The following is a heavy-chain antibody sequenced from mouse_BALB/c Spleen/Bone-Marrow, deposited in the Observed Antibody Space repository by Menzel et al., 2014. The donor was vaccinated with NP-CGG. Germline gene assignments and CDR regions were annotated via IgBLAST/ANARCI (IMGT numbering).Heavy chain of an antibody. CDR3: ARSLYPRAMDY. D-gene: IGHD2-1*01. J-gene: IGHJ4*01. CDR1: GFTFTDYY. CDR2: IRNKANAYTT. Sequence: EVQLVESGGGLVQPGGSLRLSCATSGFTFTDYYMSWVRQPPGKALEWLGFIRNKANAYTTEYSASVKGRFTISRDNSQSTLYLQMNILRAEDSASYYCARSLYPRAMDYWGQGTSVTVSS. V-gene: IGHV7-3*02.